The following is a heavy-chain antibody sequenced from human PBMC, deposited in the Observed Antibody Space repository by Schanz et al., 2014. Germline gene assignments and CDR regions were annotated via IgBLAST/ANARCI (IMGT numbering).Heavy chain of an antibody. CDR3: ARDMLRRYGALEI. CDR2: ISHNTFYT. D-gene: IGHD2-8*01. Sequence: QVQLVESGGGLVKPGGSLRLSCAASGFTFTDYYISWIRQAPGMGLEWVSYISHNTFYTDYADSVKGRFTISRDNAKNSVYLQMNTLRAEDTAVYYCARDMLRRYGALEIWGRGTMVTVSS. V-gene: IGHV3-11*06. CDR1: GFTFTDYY. J-gene: IGHJ3*02.